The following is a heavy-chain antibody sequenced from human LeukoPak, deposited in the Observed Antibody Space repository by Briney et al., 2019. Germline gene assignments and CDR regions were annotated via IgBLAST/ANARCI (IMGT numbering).Heavy chain of an antibody. CDR1: GFTSSSYA. D-gene: IGHD6-6*01. J-gene: IGHJ6*03. Sequence: GGSLRLSCAASGFTSSSYAMSWVRQAPGKGLEWVSAISGSGGSTYYADSVKGRFTISRDNSKNTLDLQMNSLRAEDTAVYYCAKGSRSSGESYYYYYYMDVWGKGTTVTVSS. CDR3: AKGSRSSGESYYYYYYMDV. V-gene: IGHV3-23*01. CDR2: ISGSGGST.